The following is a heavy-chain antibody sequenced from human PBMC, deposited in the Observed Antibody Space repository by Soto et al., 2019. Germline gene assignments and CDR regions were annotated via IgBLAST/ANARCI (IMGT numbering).Heavy chain of an antibody. CDR1: GFTLRSTA. J-gene: IGHJ4*02. Sequence: GGSLRLSCAASGFTLRSTAMSWVRQAPGEGLEWVSAISDSGGRTFYADSVKGRFTISRDSSKNTLYLQMNSLRVEDTAVYYCAKERAGTTCYDYWGQGTLVTVSS. CDR2: ISDSGGRT. CDR3: AKERAGTTCYDY. D-gene: IGHD1-7*01. V-gene: IGHV3-23*01.